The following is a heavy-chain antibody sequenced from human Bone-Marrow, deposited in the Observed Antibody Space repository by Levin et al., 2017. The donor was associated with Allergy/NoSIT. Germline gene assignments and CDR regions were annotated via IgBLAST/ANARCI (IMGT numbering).Heavy chain of an antibody. CDR2: MHYSGRT. V-gene: IGHV4-38-2*01. J-gene: IGHJ4*02. D-gene: IGHD4-17*01. CDR1: GYSINRGYY. Sequence: PSETLSLTCAVSGYSINRGYYWGWIRQSPGKGLEWIGNMHYSGRTYYNPSFMSRVSMSQDTSENRFSLTLTSVTAADTAVYFCARGPPSGTVTTSFDSWGQGTLVTVSS. CDR3: ARGPPSGTVTTSFDS.